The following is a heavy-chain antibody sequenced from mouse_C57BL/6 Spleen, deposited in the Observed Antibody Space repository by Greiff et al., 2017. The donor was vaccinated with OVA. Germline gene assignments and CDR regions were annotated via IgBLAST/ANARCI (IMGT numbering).Heavy chain of an antibody. Sequence: QVHVKQSGPELVKPGASVKLSCKASGYTFTSYDINWVKQRPGQGLEWIGWIYPRDGSTKYNEKFKGKATLTVDTSSSTAYMELHSLTSEDSAVYFCAREVYYGSSYVAWFACWGQGALVTVSA. V-gene: IGHV1-85*01. CDR2: IYPRDGST. CDR3: AREVYYGSSYVAWFAC. CDR1: GYTFTSYD. J-gene: IGHJ3*01. D-gene: IGHD1-1*01.